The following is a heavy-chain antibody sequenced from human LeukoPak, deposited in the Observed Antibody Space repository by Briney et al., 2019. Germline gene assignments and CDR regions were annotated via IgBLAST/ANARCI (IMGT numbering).Heavy chain of an antibody. CDR2: VKKDESEK. V-gene: IGHV3-7*01. CDR1: GFTFSNNW. CDR3: ARGPPYGSRSDYFDY. J-gene: IGHJ4*02. D-gene: IGHD3-10*01. Sequence: QTGGSLRLSCAASGFTFSNNWMTWVRQAPGKGLEWVASVKKDESEKYYVDSVKGRFTISRDNAKNSLYLQMNSLRVEDTAVYYRARGPPYGSRSDYFDYWGQGTLVTVSS.